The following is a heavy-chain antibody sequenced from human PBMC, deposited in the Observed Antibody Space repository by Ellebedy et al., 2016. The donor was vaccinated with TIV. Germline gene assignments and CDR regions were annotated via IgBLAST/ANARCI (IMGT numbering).Heavy chain of an antibody. CDR3: TRDPTTLAAAGTGIYYYTMDV. J-gene: IGHJ6*02. D-gene: IGHD6-13*01. V-gene: IGHV3-49*04. Sequence: GESLKISXPASGFTFGDYAMSWVRQAPGKGLEWVRSIRSKAYGGTTEYATSVKGRFTISRDDSKSIAYLQMNSLKAEDIAVYYCTRDPTTLAAAGTGIYYYTMDVWGQGTTVTVSS. CDR1: GFTFGDYA. CDR2: IRSKAYGGTT.